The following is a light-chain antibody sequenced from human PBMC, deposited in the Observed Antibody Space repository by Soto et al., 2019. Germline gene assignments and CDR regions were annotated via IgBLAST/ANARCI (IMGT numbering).Light chain of an antibody. CDR3: TSYVASDSLV. CDR2: EVT. CDR1: SSDVGANNY. Sequence: QLVLTQPPSASGSPGQSVTISCTGTSSDVGANNYVSWYQHHPGKAPKLVLYEVTVRPSGVPDRFSGSKSGSTASLTVSGLQAEDEADYYCTSYVASDSLVFGTGTKLTVL. J-gene: IGLJ1*01. V-gene: IGLV2-8*01.